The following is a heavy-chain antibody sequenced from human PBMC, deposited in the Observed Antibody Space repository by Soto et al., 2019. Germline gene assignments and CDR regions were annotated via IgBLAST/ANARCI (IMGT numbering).Heavy chain of an antibody. J-gene: IGHJ3*02. CDR2: IYSGGNT. V-gene: IGHV3-66*01. CDR3: ARDPGKNFI. CDR1: GFSVSNNF. Sequence: EVQLVESGGGLVQPGGSLRLSCAVSGFSVSNNFLSWVRQAPGKGLEWVSLIYSGGNTYYADSVKGRFNISRDNSKNTVYLQMNSLRAEDTAVYYCARDPGKNFIWGQGTMVTVSS.